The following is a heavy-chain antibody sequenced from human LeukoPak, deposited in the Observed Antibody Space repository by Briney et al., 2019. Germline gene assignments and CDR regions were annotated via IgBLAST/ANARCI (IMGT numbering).Heavy chain of an antibody. CDR3: ARGRYDFWSGSKASAEYFDY. Sequence: ASVKVSCKASGYTFTSYGISWVRQAPGQGLEWMGWISAYNGNTNYAQKLQGRVTMTTDTSTSTAYMELRSLRSDDTAVYYCARGRYDFWSGSKASAEYFDYWGQGTLVTVSS. CDR1: GYTFTSYG. J-gene: IGHJ4*02. D-gene: IGHD3-3*01. CDR2: ISAYNGNT. V-gene: IGHV1-18*01.